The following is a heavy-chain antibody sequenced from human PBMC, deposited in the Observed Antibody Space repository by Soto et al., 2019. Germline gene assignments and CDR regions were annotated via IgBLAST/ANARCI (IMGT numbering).Heavy chain of an antibody. D-gene: IGHD3-16*01. CDR3: ARDGGTYFDC. J-gene: IGHJ4*02. CDR1: GFTFSTYW. V-gene: IGHV3-74*01. Sequence: EVQLVESGGGLVQPGGSLRLSCAASGFTFSTYWMHWVRQAPGKGLVWVSRLDNDGTNTRYADSVKGRFTVSRDNGKNTVYLQMDSLRAEDTAVYYCARDGGTYFDCWGQGTLVTVSS. CDR2: LDNDGTNT.